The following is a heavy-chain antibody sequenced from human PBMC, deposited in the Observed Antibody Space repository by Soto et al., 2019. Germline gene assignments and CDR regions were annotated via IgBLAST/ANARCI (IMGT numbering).Heavy chain of an antibody. Sequence: GVSLRLSSTASGFKFTDAGVSWVRQAPGKGLEWVGLIKSKTYGGAADYAAPVKGRFTISRDDSKNTLYLQMNSVKTDDTALYYCTTENYRRQRTLVTVSS. CDR1: GFKFTDAG. J-gene: IGHJ4*02. V-gene: IGHV3-15*01. CDR2: IKSKTYGGAA. CDR3: TTENY.